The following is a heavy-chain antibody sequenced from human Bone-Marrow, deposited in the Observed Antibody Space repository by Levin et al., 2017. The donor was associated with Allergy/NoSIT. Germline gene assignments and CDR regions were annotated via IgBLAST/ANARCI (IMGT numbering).Heavy chain of an antibody. CDR1: GFTFSSYA. J-gene: IGHJ4*02. V-gene: IGHV3-23*01. D-gene: IGHD2-15*01. CDR3: ARAPRYCSGGSCYGPYFDY. Sequence: GGSLRLSCAASGFTFSSYAISWVRQAPGKGLEWVSAISGSGGNTYYADSVKGRFTISRDNSKNTLYLQMNSLRAEDTAVYYCARAPRYCSGGSCYGPYFDYWGQGTLVTVSS. CDR2: ISGSGGNT.